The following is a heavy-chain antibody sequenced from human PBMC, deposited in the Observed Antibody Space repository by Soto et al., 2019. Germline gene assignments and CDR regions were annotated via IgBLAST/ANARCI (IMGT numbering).Heavy chain of an antibody. V-gene: IGHV3-23*01. CDR1: GFKFDSFA. CDR2: ISLSGGST. D-gene: IGHD2-8*02. Sequence: GGSLRLSCAASGFKFDSFAMNWVRQAPGKGLEWVSAISLSGGSTYYADSVKGRFTISRDNSKNTLSLQMNSLGAEDTAVYYCSKDSASTLVPNYFGMDVWGQGTTVTVSS. J-gene: IGHJ6*02. CDR3: SKDSASTLVPNYFGMDV.